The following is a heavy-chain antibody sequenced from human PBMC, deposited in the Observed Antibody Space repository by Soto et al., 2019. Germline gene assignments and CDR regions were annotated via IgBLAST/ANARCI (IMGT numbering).Heavy chain of an antibody. D-gene: IGHD2-2*01. V-gene: IGHV3-21*06. CDR3: ARDPSEGRVGNWFES. CDR1: GFTFSRYG. Sequence: EMQLVESGGGLVKPGGSLRLSCAASGFTFSRYGMNWLRQAPGKGLEWVASISSSTSYVYYADSVKGRFSTSRDKAKNILYLEMYALRTEDTAVYYCARDPSEGRVGNWFESWGQGTLVTVSS. J-gene: IGHJ5*01. CDR2: ISSSTSYV.